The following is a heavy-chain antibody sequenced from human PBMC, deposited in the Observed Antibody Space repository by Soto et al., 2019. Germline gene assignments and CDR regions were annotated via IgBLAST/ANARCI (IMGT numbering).Heavy chain of an antibody. V-gene: IGHV3-9*01. CDR3: AKDMALDFWSGYNWFDP. CDR1: GFTFDDYA. Sequence: SLRLSSEASGFTFDDYAMHWVRQAPGKGLEWVSGISWNSGSIGYADSVKGRFTISRDNAKNSLYLQMNSLRAEDTALYYCAKDMALDFWSGYNWFDPWGQGTLVTVSS. CDR2: ISWNSGSI. D-gene: IGHD3-3*01. J-gene: IGHJ5*02.